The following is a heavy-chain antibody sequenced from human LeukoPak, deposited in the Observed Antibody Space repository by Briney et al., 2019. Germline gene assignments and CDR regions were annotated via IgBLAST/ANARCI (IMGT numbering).Heavy chain of an antibody. CDR1: GGSFSGYY. J-gene: IGHJ5*02. CDR3: ARGTVVAAISWFDP. V-gene: IGHV4-34*01. Sequence: SETLSLTCGVYGGSFSGYYWSWIRQPPGKGLESIGEINHRGSTNYNPSLKGRVIISVDTSKNQFSLRLTSVTAADTAVYYCARGTVVAAISWFDPWGQGTLVTVSS. D-gene: IGHD2-15*01. CDR2: INHRGST.